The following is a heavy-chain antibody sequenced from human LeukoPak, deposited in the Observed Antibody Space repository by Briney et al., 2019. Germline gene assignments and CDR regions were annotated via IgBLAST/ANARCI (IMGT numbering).Heavy chain of an antibody. V-gene: IGHV4-4*09. Sequence: PSETLSLTCTVSGGSISSYYWSWIRQPPGKGLEWIGYIYTSGSTNYNPSLKSRVTISVDTSKNQFSLKLSSVTAADTAVYYCARHVLVAPAGHNWFDPWGQGTLVTVSS. D-gene: IGHD2-2*01. CDR3: ARHVLVAPAGHNWFDP. CDR2: IYTSGST. CDR1: GGSISSYY. J-gene: IGHJ5*02.